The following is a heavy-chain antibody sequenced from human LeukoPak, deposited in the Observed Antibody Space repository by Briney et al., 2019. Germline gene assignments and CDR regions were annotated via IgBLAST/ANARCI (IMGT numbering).Heavy chain of an antibody. V-gene: IGHV3-7*01. Sequence: QPGGSLRLSCAASGFTLSSYWMSWVRQAPGKGLEWVANIKQDGSEKYYVDSVKGRFTISRDNAKNSLYLQMNSLRAEDTAVYYCARVRSSSWYGRYWGQGTLVTVSS. CDR2: IKQDGSEK. CDR1: GFTLSSYW. J-gene: IGHJ4*02. D-gene: IGHD6-13*01. CDR3: ARVRSSSWYGRY.